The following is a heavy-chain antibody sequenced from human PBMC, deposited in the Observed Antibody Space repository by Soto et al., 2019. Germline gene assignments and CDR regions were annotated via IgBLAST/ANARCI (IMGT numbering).Heavy chain of an antibody. CDR2: IYNSGST. D-gene: IGHD3-10*01. CDR3: ARDTHYYDSGSWEYVFDN. V-gene: IGHV4-59*01. Sequence: QVQLQESGPGLVKPSETLSLTCTVSGGSMSRYRWSWIRQSPGKGLEWIGHIYNSGSTNYNPSLRSRVTISVDTSRNQFSLKLSSVTAADTATYYCARDTHYYDSGSWEYVFDNWRQGKLVAVSS. CDR1: GGSMSRYR. J-gene: IGHJ3*02.